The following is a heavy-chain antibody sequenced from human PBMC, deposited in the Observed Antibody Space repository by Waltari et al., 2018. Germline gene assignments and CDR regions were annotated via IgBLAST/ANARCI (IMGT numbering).Heavy chain of an antibody. CDR1: GASISSNNYY. J-gene: IGHJ4*02. Sequence: QLQLQESGPGLVKPSETLSLTCTVSGASISSNNYYWGWIRQTPGKGLEWVGGIYSAGNTYYNPSLKRRVTMSVDVSRNRFSLNLRAVTAADTAIYFCARIYCSGNNCYGKDYWGQGTLVTVSS. CDR2: IYSAGNT. V-gene: IGHV4-39*01. CDR3: ARIYCSGNNCYGKDY. D-gene: IGHD2-2*01.